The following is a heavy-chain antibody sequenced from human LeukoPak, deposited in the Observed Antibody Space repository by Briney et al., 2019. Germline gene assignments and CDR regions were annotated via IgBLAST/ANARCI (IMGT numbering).Heavy chain of an antibody. Sequence: GGSLRLSCAASGFTFSSYWMHWVRQAPGRGLVWVSRINAGGSSTTYADSVKGRFTISRDNAKNTLYLQMNSLRAEDTAVYYCARSNQADDYWGQGTLVTVSS. CDR3: ARSNQADDY. D-gene: IGHD4-11*01. J-gene: IGHJ4*02. CDR1: GFTFSSYW. V-gene: IGHV3-74*01. CDR2: INAGGSST.